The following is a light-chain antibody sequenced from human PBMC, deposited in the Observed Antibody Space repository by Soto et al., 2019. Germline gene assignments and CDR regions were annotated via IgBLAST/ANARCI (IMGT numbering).Light chain of an antibody. V-gene: IGLV1-44*01. Sequence: QAVVSQSPSASGTPGQRVTISCSGTSSNIGGNSVDWYQQYPGAAPQLLIFKTDQRASGVPDRFSGSKSGTSASLAISGLQSEDEATYHCSVWDDSLNGPIFGGGTKLTVL. CDR1: SSNIGGNS. CDR2: KTD. J-gene: IGLJ2*01. CDR3: SVWDDSLNGPI.